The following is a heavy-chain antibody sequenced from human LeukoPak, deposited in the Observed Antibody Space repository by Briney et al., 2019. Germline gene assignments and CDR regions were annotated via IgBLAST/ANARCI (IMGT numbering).Heavy chain of an antibody. V-gene: IGHV4-39*01. CDR1: GGSISSSSYY. CDR3: ALTGVDDSSGYYYYFDY. D-gene: IGHD3-22*01. CDR2: LYYSGST. Sequence: PSETLSLTCTVSGGSISSSSYYWGWIRQPPGKGLEWIGRLYYSGSTYYNPSLKSQVTISVDTPKNQYSLKLSSVTAADTAVYYCALTGVDDSSGYYYYFDYWGQGTLVTVSS. J-gene: IGHJ4*02.